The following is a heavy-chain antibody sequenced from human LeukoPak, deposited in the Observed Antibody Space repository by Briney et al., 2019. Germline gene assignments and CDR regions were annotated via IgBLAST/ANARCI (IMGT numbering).Heavy chain of an antibody. CDR2: ISSNT. CDR3: AKHVSVDGSSIYIDV. V-gene: IGHV3-23*01. Sequence: PGGSLRPSCAASGFSFTTHAMSWVRQAPGKGLQGVSAISSNTYYADPDTARITISRDRAKNMLFLQMGSLRAEDTAVYYCAKHVSVDGSSIYIDVWGKGTTVSVSS. D-gene: IGHD6-13*01. CDR1: GFSFTTHA. J-gene: IGHJ6*03.